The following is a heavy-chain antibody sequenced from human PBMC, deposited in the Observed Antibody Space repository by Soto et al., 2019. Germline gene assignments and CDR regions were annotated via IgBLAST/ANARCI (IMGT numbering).Heavy chain of an antibody. D-gene: IGHD1-1*01. Sequence: SETLSLTCTVSGGSISSYYWSWIRQPPGKGLEWIGYIYYSGSTNYNPSLKSRVTISVGTSKNQFSLKLSSVTAADTAVYYCVRDRRHRHSNWIHPPGQATLVSVSS. V-gene: IGHV4-59*01. CDR2: IYYSGST. CDR1: GGSISSYY. J-gene: IGHJ5*02. CDR3: VRDRRHRHSNWIHP.